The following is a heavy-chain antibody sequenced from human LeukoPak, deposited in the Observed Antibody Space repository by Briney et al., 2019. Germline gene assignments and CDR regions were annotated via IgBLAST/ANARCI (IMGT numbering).Heavy chain of an antibody. Sequence: PGGSLRLSCAASGFTFSGSAMHWVRQASGKGLEWVGRIRSKANSYATAYAASVKGRFTISRDDSKNTAYLQMNSLKTGDTAVYYCTSAAYCGGDCQGNAFDIWGQGTMVTVSS. CDR1: GFTFSGSA. CDR3: TSAAYCGGDCQGNAFDI. CDR2: IRSKANSYAT. D-gene: IGHD2-21*02. J-gene: IGHJ3*02. V-gene: IGHV3-73*01.